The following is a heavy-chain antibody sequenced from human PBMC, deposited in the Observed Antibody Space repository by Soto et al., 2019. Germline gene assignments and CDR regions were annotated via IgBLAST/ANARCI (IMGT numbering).Heavy chain of an antibody. CDR2: IYWDDDK. Sequence: SGPTLVNPTQTLTLTCTFSGFSLSTSGVGVGWIRQPPGKALEWLALIYWDDDKRYSPSLKSRLTITKDTSKNQVVLTMTNMDPVDTATYYWAHRRNDILTGYYSPFDPWGQGTLVTVSS. V-gene: IGHV2-5*02. J-gene: IGHJ5*02. CDR1: GFSLSTSGVG. CDR3: AHRRNDILTGYYSPFDP. D-gene: IGHD3-9*01.